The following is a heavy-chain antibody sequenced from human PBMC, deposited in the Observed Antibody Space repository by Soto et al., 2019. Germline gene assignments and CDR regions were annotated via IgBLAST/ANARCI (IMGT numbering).Heavy chain of an antibody. CDR1: GFTFSNYA. J-gene: IGHJ4*02. V-gene: IGHV3-33*01. CDR3: ARDSVGSTITYFDY. D-gene: IGHD1-26*01. Sequence: QPGGSLRLSCAASGFTFSNYAMHWVRQAPGKGLEWVAVIWYDGSNKYYADSVKGRFTISRDSSKNTLYLQMNSLRAEDTAVYYCARDSVGSTITYFDYWGQGTLVTVSS. CDR2: IWYDGSNK.